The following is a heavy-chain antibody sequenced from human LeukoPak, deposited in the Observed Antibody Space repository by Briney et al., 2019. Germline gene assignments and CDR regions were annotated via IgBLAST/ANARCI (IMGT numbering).Heavy chain of an antibody. V-gene: IGHV4-4*07. Sequence: SETLSLTCTVSDGSISSYYWSWIRQPAGKGLEWIGHISTSGSTNYNPSLKSRVTMSVDTSKNQFSLKLSSVTAADTAVYYCAREGIIGNRKLLPDYWGQGTLVTVSS. D-gene: IGHD2-15*01. CDR2: ISTSGST. CDR1: DGSISSYY. J-gene: IGHJ4*02. CDR3: AREGIIGNRKLLPDY.